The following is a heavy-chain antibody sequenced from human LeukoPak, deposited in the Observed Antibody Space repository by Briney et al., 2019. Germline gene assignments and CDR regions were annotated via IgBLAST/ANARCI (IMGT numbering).Heavy chain of an antibody. V-gene: IGHV1-46*01. D-gene: IGHD7-27*01. CDR3: ARDGHGTSTWGWFDP. Sequence: GASVKVSCKASEHTLSRYYMNWVRQAPGQGLEWMGIINPTGGGASYAQKFQGRVTMTIDTSTSTFYLELSSLTSQDTAVYYCARDGHGTSTWGWFDPWGQGTLVTVSS. J-gene: IGHJ5*01. CDR2: INPTGGGA. CDR1: EHTLSRYY.